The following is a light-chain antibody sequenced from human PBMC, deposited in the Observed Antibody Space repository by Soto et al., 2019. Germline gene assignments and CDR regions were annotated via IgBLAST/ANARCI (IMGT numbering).Light chain of an antibody. V-gene: IGLV2-8*01. CDR3: RSYAGSNNLL. CDR1: SSDVGGYNY. J-gene: IGLJ2*01. Sequence: QSALTQPPSASGSPGQSVTISCTGTSSDVGGYNYVSWYQQHPGKAPKLMIYEVSKRPSGVPGRFSGSKSGNTASLPVSGLQGEDEADYYCRSYAGSNNLLFGGGTKLTVL. CDR2: EVS.